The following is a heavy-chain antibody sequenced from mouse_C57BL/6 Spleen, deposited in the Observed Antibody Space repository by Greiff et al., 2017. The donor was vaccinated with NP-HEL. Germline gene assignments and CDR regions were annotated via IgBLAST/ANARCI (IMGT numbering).Heavy chain of an antibody. CDR1: GYTFTSYW. D-gene: IGHD2-5*01. Sequence: QVQLKQPGAELVMPGASVKLSCKASGYTFTSYWMHWVKQRPGQGLEWIGEIDPSDSYTNYNQKFKGKSTLTVDKSSSTAYMQLSSLTSEDSAVYYCARTTIVTTSYFDYWGQGTTLTVSS. CDR3: ARTTIVTTSYFDY. V-gene: IGHV1-69*01. CDR2: IDPSDSYT. J-gene: IGHJ2*01.